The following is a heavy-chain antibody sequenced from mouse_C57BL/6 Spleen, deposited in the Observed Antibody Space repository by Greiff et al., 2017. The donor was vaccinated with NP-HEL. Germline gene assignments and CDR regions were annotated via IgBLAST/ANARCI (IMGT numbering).Heavy chain of an antibody. Sequence: EVKLMESGPGLVKPSQSLSLTCSVTGYSITSGYYWNWIRQFPGNKLEWMGYISYDGSNNYNPSLKNRISITRDTSKNQFFLKLNSVTTEDTATYYCAREEIHWYFDVWGTGTTVTVSS. V-gene: IGHV3-6*01. CDR1: GYSITSGYY. CDR3: AREEIHWYFDV. CDR2: ISYDGSN. J-gene: IGHJ1*03.